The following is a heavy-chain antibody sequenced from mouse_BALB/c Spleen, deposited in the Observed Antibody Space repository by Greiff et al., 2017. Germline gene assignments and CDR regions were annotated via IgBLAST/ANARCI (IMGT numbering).Heavy chain of an antibody. J-gene: IGHJ2*01. D-gene: IGHD2-13*01. CDR1: GFNIKDYY. CDR2: IDPENGNT. CDR3: ARLVTTDY. V-gene: IGHV14-1*02. Sequence: EVKLQESGAELVRPGALVKLSCKASGFNIKDYYMHWVKQRPEQGLEWIGWIDPENGNTIYDPKFQGKASITADTSSNTAYLQLSSLTSEDTAVYYCARLVTTDYWGQGTTLTVSS.